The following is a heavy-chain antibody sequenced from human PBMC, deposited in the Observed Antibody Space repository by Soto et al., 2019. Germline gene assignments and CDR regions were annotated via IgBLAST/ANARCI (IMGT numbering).Heavy chain of an antibody. Sequence: EVQLLESGGGLVQPGGSLRLSCAASGFTFSSYAMSWVRQAPGKGLEWVSAISGSGGSTYYADSVKGRFTISRDNSKNTLYLQTNSLRAEDTAVYYCAKRKRITMVRGSSPGGYYYYMDVWGKGTTVTVSS. V-gene: IGHV3-23*01. CDR3: AKRKRITMVRGSSPGGYYYYMDV. CDR2: ISGSGGST. CDR1: GFTFSSYA. D-gene: IGHD3-10*01. J-gene: IGHJ6*03.